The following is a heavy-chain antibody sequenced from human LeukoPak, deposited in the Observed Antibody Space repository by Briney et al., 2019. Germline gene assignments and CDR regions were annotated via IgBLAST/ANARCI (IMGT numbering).Heavy chain of an antibody. CDR1: GFTFSSYG. Sequence: GGSLRLSCAASGFTFSSYGMTWVRQAPGKGLEWVSYISSSSSTIYYADSVKGRFTISRDNAKNSLYLQLNSLRAEDTAVYYCARGSGFTTGGFDYWGQGTLVTVSS. CDR2: ISSSSSTI. CDR3: ARGSGFTTGGFDY. D-gene: IGHD3-22*01. J-gene: IGHJ4*02. V-gene: IGHV3-48*01.